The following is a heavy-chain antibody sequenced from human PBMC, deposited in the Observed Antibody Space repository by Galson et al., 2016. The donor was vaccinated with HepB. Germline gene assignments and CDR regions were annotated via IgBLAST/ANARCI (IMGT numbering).Heavy chain of an antibody. Sequence: SLRLCCAASGFTFSSYGMHWVRQAPGKGLEWVALMIYDGSKQYYADSVRGRFTISRDNSKNTLYLQMDSLRAEDTAVYYCARVDEGYYYLIDYWGQGTLVTVSS. CDR1: GFTFSSYG. J-gene: IGHJ4*02. D-gene: IGHD3-22*01. CDR2: MIYDGSKQ. CDR3: ARVDEGYYYLIDY. V-gene: IGHV3-30*03.